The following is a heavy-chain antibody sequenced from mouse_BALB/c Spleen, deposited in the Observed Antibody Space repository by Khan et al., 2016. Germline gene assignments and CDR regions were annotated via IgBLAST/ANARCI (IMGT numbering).Heavy chain of an antibody. CDR1: GYSITSDYA. J-gene: IGHJ2*01. Sequence: EVQLQESGPGLVKPSQSLSLTCNVTGYSITSDYAWNWIRQFPGNKLEWMGYISYSGSSSYNPSLKSRISVTRDTSKHQFFLQLNSVTTEDTATYYCARSPLYGYDPYYFDYWGQGTTLTVSS. CDR3: ARSPLYGYDPYYFDY. CDR2: ISYSGSS. D-gene: IGHD2-2*01. V-gene: IGHV3-2*02.